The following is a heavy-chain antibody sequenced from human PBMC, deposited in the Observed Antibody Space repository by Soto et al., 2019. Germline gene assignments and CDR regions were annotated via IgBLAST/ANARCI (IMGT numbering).Heavy chain of an antibody. CDR1: GFTFSSRW. D-gene: IGHD6-13*01. V-gene: IGHV3-7*02. CDR2: IKQDENGK. Sequence: EVQLVESGGGLVQPGGSLRLSCAASGFTFSSRWMTWVRQAPGKGLEWVANIKQDENGKYYVDSVKGRFTISRDNAKKSLYLQMNSLRAEDTAVYYCATHDGPSAAGLVLDFWGQGTLVTVSS. J-gene: IGHJ4*02. CDR3: ATHDGPSAAGLVLDF.